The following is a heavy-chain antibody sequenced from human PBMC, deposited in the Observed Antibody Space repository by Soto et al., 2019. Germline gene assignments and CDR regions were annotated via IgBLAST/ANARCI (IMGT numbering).Heavy chain of an antibody. J-gene: IGHJ6*02. CDR1: VGSFSGYY. D-gene: IGHD2-2*01. CDR3: ATSGFVVVPAAMRYYGTDV. V-gene: IGHV4-34*01. Sequence: PSETLPLTCAVYVGSFSGYYWSLIRQPPGKGLEWIGEINHSRSTNYNPSLKIRVTISVYTSKNQFSLKLSSVTAADTAVYYCATSGFVVVPAAMRYYGTDVWGQGTKVTVSS. CDR2: INHSRST.